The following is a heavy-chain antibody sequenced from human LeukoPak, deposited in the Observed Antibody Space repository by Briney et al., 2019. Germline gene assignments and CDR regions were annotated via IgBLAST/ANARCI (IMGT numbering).Heavy chain of an antibody. D-gene: IGHD1-26*01. V-gene: IGHV3-30-3*01. J-gene: IGHJ4*02. CDR2: ISYDGSNK. CDR3: ARDPIVGATIDRAAVDY. Sequence: GGSLRLSCAASGFTFSSYAMHWVRQAPGKGLEWVAVISYDGSNKYYADSVKGRFTISRDNSKNTLYLQMNSLRAEDTAVYYCARDPIVGATIDRAAVDYWGQGTLVTVSS. CDR1: GFTFSSYA.